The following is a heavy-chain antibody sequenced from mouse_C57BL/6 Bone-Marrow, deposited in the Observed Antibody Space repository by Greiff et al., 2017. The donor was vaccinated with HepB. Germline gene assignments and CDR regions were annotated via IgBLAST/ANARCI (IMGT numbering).Heavy chain of an antibody. CDR3: TRLTGWGFDY. D-gene: IGHD1-2*01. J-gene: IGHJ2*01. V-gene: IGHV5-9-1*02. CDR1: GFTFSSYA. Sequence: EVNLVDSGEGLVKPGGSLKLSCAASGFTFSSYAMSWVRQTPEKRLEWVAYISSGGDYIYYADTVKGRFTISRDNARNTLYLQMSSLKSEDTAMYYCTRLTGWGFDYWGQGTTLTVSS. CDR2: ISSGGDYI.